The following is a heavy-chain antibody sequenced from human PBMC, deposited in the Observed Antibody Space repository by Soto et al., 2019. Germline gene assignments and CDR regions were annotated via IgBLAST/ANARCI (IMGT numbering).Heavy chain of an antibody. CDR1: GFTFSSHS. D-gene: IGHD1-1*01. J-gene: IGHJ3*01. CDR3: ARDRTTGTTYGWDAFDL. V-gene: IGHV3-21*01. Sequence: EVQLVESGGGLVKPGRSLRVSCAASGFTFSSHSMNWVRQAPGKGLEWVSSISSTSLYIYYADSVKGRFTISRDDANNSLYLQMNSLRVEDTAVYYCARDRTTGTTYGWDAFDLCGQGTVVTVSS. CDR2: ISSTSLYI.